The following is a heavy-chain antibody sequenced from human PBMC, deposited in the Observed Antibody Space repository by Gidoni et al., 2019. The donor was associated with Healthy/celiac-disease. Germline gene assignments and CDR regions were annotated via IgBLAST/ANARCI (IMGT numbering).Heavy chain of an antibody. Sequence: EVQLLESGGGLVQPGGSLRLSCAASGFTFSSSAMSWVRQAPGKGLEWVSAISGSGGSTYYADSVKGRFTISRDNSKNTLYLQRNSLRAEDTAVYYCAKVIGDSSGLDVWGQGTTVTVSS. V-gene: IGHV3-23*01. CDR3: AKVIGDSSGLDV. J-gene: IGHJ6*02. CDR1: GFTFSSSA. D-gene: IGHD3-22*01. CDR2: ISGSGGST.